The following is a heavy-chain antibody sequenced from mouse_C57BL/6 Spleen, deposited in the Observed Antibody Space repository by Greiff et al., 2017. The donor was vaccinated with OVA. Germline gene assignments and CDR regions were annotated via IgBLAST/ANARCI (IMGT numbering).Heavy chain of an antibody. D-gene: IGHD1-1*01. Sequence: EVNVVESGGGLVQPGGSLSLSCAASGFTFTDYYMSWVRQPPGKALEWLGFIRNKANGYTTEYSASVKGRFTISRDNSQSILYLQMNALRAEDSATYYCARYRFTTVVAYYAMDYWGQGTSVTVSS. CDR3: ARYRFTTVVAYYAMDY. CDR1: GFTFTDYY. V-gene: IGHV7-3*01. J-gene: IGHJ4*01. CDR2: IRNKANGYTT.